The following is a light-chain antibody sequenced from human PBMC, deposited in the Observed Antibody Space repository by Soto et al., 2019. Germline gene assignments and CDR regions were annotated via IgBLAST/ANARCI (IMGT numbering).Light chain of an antibody. V-gene: IGLV1-51*02. CDR1: SSNIGNSY. Sequence: QSVLTQPPSVSAAPGQKVTISCSGGSSNIGNSYVSWYQQLPGTAPKLLIYENDRRPSGTPDRFSGSKSGTSATLGIAGLQTGDEADYYCGAWDTSLSVVVFGGGTQLTVL. CDR3: GAWDTSLSVVV. J-gene: IGLJ2*01. CDR2: END.